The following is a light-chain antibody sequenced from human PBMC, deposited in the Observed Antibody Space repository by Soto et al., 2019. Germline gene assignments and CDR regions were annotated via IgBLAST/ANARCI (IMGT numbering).Light chain of an antibody. CDR1: QSIGNF. J-gene: IGKJ1*01. CDR2: EVS. V-gene: IGKV1-5*03. Sequence: IQMTQSPSTLSAYVGDTVTITCRASQSIGNFLAWYQQRPGKAPNVLISEVSTLKSGVPSRFSGSGSGTEFTLTISSLQPDDFATYYCQQYNWYWTFGQGTKVDI. CDR3: QQYNWYWT.